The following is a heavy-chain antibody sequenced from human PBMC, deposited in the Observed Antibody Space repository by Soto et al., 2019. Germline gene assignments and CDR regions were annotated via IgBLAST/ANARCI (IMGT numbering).Heavy chain of an antibody. Sequence: GGSLGLSCAASGFTLRSYGMHWVRQAPSQGLEWVAVIWYDGSSTSYADSVKGRFTISRDNAKNTLYLQMNSLRAEDTAVYYCARESIGSGYVLRAFDYWGQGTLVTVSS. CDR1: GFTLRSYG. J-gene: IGHJ4*02. V-gene: IGHV3-33*01. D-gene: IGHD5-12*01. CDR2: IWYDGSST. CDR3: ARESIGSGYVLRAFDY.